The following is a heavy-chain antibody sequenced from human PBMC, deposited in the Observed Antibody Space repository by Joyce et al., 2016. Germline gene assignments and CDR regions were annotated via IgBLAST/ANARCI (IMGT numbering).Heavy chain of an antibody. J-gene: IGHJ4*02. Sequence: EVQVLESGGGLVQPGGSLRLSCAVSGFILRRYDMSWVRQAPGKGLELVSAIFSSGDSTYYTDSVKGRFTVSRDNSKKILYLQMNTLRAEDTAVYYCAKASLTGYYIGAYYFDYWGQGTLVTVSS. CDR3: AKASLTGYYIGAYYFDY. V-gene: IGHV3-23*01. CDR2: IFSSGDST. CDR1: GFILRRYD. D-gene: IGHD3-9*01.